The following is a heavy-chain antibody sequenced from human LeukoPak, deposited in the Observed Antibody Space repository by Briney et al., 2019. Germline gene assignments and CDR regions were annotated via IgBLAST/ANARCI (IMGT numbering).Heavy chain of an antibody. Sequence: SETLSLTCAVYGGSFSGYYWSWIRQPPGKGLEWIGEINHSGSTNYNPSLKSRVTISVDKSKNQFSLKLKSVTAADTAVYYCARGGYYGSGNDFRFDPWGQGTLVTVSS. J-gene: IGHJ5*02. CDR3: ARGGYYGSGNDFRFDP. CDR2: INHSGST. V-gene: IGHV4-34*01. CDR1: GGSFSGYY. D-gene: IGHD3-10*01.